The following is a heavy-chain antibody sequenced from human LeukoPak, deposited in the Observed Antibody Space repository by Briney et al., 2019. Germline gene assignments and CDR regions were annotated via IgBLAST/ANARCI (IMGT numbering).Heavy chain of an antibody. Sequence: GGSLRLSCAASGFTFSSYSMNWFRQAPGKGLEWVSSISSSSTYIYYADSVKGRFTISRDNAKNSLYLQMNSLRADDTAVYYCARDHRYCSGGSCYWESDYYYYMDVWGKGTTVTVSS. V-gene: IGHV3-21*01. CDR2: ISSSSTYI. CDR1: GFTFSSYS. CDR3: ARDHRYCSGGSCYWESDYYYYMDV. D-gene: IGHD2-15*01. J-gene: IGHJ6*03.